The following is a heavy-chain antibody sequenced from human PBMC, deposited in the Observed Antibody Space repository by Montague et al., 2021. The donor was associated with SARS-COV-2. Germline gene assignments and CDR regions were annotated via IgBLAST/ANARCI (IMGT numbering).Heavy chain of an antibody. CDR1: GGSFSDYP. D-gene: IGHD6-25*01. CDR3: ARGAPGF. Sequence: SETLSLTCAVYGGSFSDYPWTWIRQPPGKGLQWIGQIRHSGATKYNPSLESRLTISVDTSKNQFSLKLSSVTAADTAVYYCARGAPGFWDQGSLVTVSS. V-gene: IGHV4-34*01. CDR2: IRHSGAT. J-gene: IGHJ4*02.